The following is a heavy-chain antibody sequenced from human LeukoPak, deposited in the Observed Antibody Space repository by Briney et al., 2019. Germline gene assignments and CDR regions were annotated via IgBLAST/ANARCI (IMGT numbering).Heavy chain of an antibody. CDR3: ARGSRETMIVVVTSAFDI. V-gene: IGHV3-11*04. J-gene: IGHJ3*02. CDR2: ISSSGSTI. D-gene: IGHD3-22*01. CDR1: GFTFSDYY. Sequence: GGSLRLSCAASGFTFSDYYMSWIRQAPGKGLEWVSYISSSGSTIYYADSVKGRFTISRDNAKNSLYLQMNSLRAEDTAVYYCARGSRETMIVVVTSAFDIWGQGTMVTVSS.